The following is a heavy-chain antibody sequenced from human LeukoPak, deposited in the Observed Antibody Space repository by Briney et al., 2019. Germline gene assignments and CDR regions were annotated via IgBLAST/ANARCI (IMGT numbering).Heavy chain of an antibody. J-gene: IGHJ4*02. Sequence: GGSLRLSCAASGFTFSSFSMTWVRQPPGKGLEWVSSISSSSGYINYAASVKGRFTISRDNAKNSLYLQMRSLTAEDTAVYYCARDQPSTLRFLGPRGQGTLVTVSS. CDR1: GFTFSSFS. D-gene: IGHD3-3*01. CDR3: ARDQPSTLRFLGP. V-gene: IGHV3-21*01. CDR2: ISSSSGYI.